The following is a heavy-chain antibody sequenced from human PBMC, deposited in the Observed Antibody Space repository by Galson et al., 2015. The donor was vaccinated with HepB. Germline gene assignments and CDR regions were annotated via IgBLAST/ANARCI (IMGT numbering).Heavy chain of an antibody. J-gene: IGHJ4*02. D-gene: IGHD2-21*01. CDR1: GFTFSSFG. V-gene: IGHV3-30*03. CDR3: ARDRLWMLFYFDY. Sequence: SLRLSCAASGFTFSSFGMHWLRQTPGKGLEWVAFISKEGTTKYFSDSVRGRFDVSRDNSKSTLYLQMTSPTTEDTAVYYCARDRLWMLFYFDYWGQGKMVIVSS. CDR2: ISKEGTTK.